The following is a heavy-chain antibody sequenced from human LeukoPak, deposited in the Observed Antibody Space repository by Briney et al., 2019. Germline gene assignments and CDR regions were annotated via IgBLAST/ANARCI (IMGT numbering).Heavy chain of an antibody. J-gene: IGHJ3*02. CDR3: ARDRNPLVRHIVVVTALVPDAFDI. Sequence: GGSLRLSCAASGFTFSSYEMNWVRQAPGKGLEWVSYISSSGSTIYYADSVKGRFTISRDNAKNSLYLQMNSLRAEDTAVYYCARDRNPLVRHIVVVTALVPDAFDIWGQGTMVTVSS. V-gene: IGHV3-48*03. D-gene: IGHD2-21*02. CDR1: GFTFSSYE. CDR2: ISSSGSTI.